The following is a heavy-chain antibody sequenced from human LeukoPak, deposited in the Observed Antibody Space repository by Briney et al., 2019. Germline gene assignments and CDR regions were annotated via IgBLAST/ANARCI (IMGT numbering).Heavy chain of an antibody. CDR1: GGSISSYY. CDR2: IYSTGST. CDR3: VRDHVGTYRFDY. Sequence: TETLSLTCTVSGGSISSYYWSWIRQPAGKGLEWLGRIYSTGSTDYNPSLKSRVTILVDKSKNQFSLKLNSVTAADTAVYYCVRDHVGTYRFDYWGQGTLVTVSS. D-gene: IGHD1-26*01. V-gene: IGHV4-4*07. J-gene: IGHJ4*02.